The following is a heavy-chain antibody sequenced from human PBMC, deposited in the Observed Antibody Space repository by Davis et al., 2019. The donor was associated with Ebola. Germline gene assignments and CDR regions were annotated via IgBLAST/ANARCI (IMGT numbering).Heavy chain of an antibody. CDR3: ARDLGYSYGALDY. CDR2: IWYDGSNK. J-gene: IGHJ4*02. V-gene: IGHV3-33*01. Sequence: GESLKISCAASGFTFSSYGMHWVRQAPGKGLEWVAVIWYDGSNKYYADSVKGRFTISRDNSKNTLYLQMNSLRAEDTAVYYYARDLGYSYGALDYWGQGTLVTVSS. CDR1: GFTFSSYG. D-gene: IGHD5-18*01.